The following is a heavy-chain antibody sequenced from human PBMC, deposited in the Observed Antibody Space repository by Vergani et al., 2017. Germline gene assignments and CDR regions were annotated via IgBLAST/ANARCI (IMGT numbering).Heavy chain of an antibody. V-gene: IGHV4-34*01. CDR1: GGSFSGYY. J-gene: IGHJ6*02. CDR3: ARVGPAAPRYYYYGMDV. Sequence: QVQLQQWGAGLLKPSETLSLTCAVYGGSFSGYYWSWTRQPPGKGLEWIGEINHSGSTNYNPSLKSRVTISVDTSKNQFSLKLSSVTAADTAVYYCARVGPAAPRYYYYGMDVWGQGTTVTVSS. D-gene: IGHD2-2*01. CDR2: INHSGST.